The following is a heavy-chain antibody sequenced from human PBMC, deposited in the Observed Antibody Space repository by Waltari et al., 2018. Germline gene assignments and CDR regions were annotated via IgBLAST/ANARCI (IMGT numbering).Heavy chain of an antibody. J-gene: IGHJ6*02. Sequence: QVQLVESGGGLVRPGGSLRLSCAASGFTFSDYYMSWIRQAPGDGRWWLSYISSSGSTIYYADSVKGRFTISRDNAKNSLYLQVNSLRAEDTAVYYCARDSYCTGAVCSSYGRDVWGQGTTVTVSS. V-gene: IGHV3-11*04. CDR2: ISSSGSTI. CDR1: GFTFSDYY. CDR3: ARDSYCTGAVCSSYGRDV. D-gene: IGHD2-8*02.